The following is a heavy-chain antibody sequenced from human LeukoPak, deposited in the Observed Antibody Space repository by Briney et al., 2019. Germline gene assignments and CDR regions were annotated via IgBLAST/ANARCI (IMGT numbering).Heavy chain of an antibody. D-gene: IGHD6-19*01. V-gene: IGHV1-3*01. Sequence: ASVKVSCKASGYTFTTAAIHWARQAPGQSLEWMGWINGGNGNTRYSQKFQDRVTFTRDTSASTVYMELSGPRSEDTAVYYCARGYSSGWYFDYWGQGTLVTVSS. CDR1: GYTFTTAA. J-gene: IGHJ4*02. CDR3: ARGYSSGWYFDY. CDR2: INGGNGNT.